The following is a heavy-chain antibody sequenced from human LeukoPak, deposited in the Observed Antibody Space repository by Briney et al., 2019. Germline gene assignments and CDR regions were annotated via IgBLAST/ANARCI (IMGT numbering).Heavy chain of an antibody. J-gene: IGHJ4*02. CDR3: ARGVRIAVAGPHDY. CDR1: GYTFTSYG. D-gene: IGHD6-19*01. Sequence: ASVKVSCKASGYTFTSYGISWVRQAPGQGLEWMGWISAYNGNTNYAQKLQGSVTMTTDTSTSTAYMELRSLRSDDTAVYYCARGVRIAVAGPHDYWGQGTLVTVSS. CDR2: ISAYNGNT. V-gene: IGHV1-18*01.